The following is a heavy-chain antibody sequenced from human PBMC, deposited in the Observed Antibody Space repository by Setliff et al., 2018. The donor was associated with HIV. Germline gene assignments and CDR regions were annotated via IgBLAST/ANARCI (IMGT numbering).Heavy chain of an antibody. D-gene: IGHD3-9*01. J-gene: IGHJ6*02. V-gene: IGHV3-48*04. CDR3: ARGGRLQYFDWPSYAMDV. CDR2: ISSSSSTI. Sequence: RGSLRLSCAASGITFSSYSINWVRQAPGKGLEWVSYISSSSSTIYYADSVKGRFTISRDNGKNLLYLQMNSLRAEDTAVYYCARGGRLQYFDWPSYAMDVWGQGTTVTV. CDR1: GITFSSYS.